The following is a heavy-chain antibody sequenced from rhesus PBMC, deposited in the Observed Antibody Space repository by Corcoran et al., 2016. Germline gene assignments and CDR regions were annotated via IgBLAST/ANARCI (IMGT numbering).Heavy chain of an antibody. Sequence: QVQLQESGPGRVKPSETLSLTCAGSGYSISGYYWSWIRPAQGKRLEWIGYITYSGSTSYNPSLKSRVTISRDTSKNQFSLKLSSVTAADTAVYYCARGGIYYFDYWGQGVLVTVSS. D-gene: IGHD2-15*01. CDR1: GYSISGYY. CDR3: ARGGIYYFDY. J-gene: IGHJ4*01. CDR2: ITYSGST. V-gene: IGHV4-122*02.